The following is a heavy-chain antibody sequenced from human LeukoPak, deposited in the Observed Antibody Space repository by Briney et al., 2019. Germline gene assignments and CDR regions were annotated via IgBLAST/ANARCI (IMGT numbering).Heavy chain of an antibody. CDR1: GFTFSSYA. V-gene: IGHV3-23*01. J-gene: IGHJ6*02. CDR3: AKVVVRGVIIEIPLYYGMDV. CDR2: ISGSGPST. D-gene: IGHD3-10*01. Sequence: GGPLRLSCAASGFTFSSYAMSWVRQAPGKGLEWVSAISGSGPSTYCGDSVRGRFTISRDTSKNTLYLEMNSLRAEDTAVYYCAKVVVRGVIIEIPLYYGMDVWGQGTTVTVSS.